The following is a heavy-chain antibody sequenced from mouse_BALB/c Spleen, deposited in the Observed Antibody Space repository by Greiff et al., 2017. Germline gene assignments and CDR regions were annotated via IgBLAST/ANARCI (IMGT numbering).Heavy chain of an antibody. CDR1: GDSITSGY. CDR2: ISYSGST. Sequence: EVQVVESGPSLVKPSQTLSLTCSVTGDSITSGYWNWIRKFPGNKLEYMGYISYSGSTYYNPSLKSRISITRDTSKNQYYLQLNSVTTEDTATYYCAKYYDYGGYAMDYWGQGTSVTVSS. CDR3: AKYYDYGGYAMDY. J-gene: IGHJ4*01. V-gene: IGHV3-8*02. D-gene: IGHD2-4*01.